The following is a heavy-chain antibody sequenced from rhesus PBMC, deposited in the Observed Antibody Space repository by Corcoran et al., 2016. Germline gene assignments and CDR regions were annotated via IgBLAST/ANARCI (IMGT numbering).Heavy chain of an antibody. V-gene: IGHV4-127*01. D-gene: IGHD2-21*01. CDR2: IFSSSGNT. J-gene: IGHJ4*01. Sequence: QVQLQESGPGLLKPSETLSLTCAVSGGSISGGYGWGWIRQPPGKGLEWIGSIFSSSGNTYYNPSLKRRVIISTDTSKNQFSLKLRSVTAADTAVYYCARDEAEYCTGSGCYFDYWGQGVLVTVSS. CDR1: GGSISGGYG. CDR3: ARDEAEYCTGSGCYFDY.